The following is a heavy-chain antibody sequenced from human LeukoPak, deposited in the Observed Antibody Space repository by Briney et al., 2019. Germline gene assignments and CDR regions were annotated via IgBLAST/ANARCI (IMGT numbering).Heavy chain of an antibody. CDR2: MNPYSGYT. Sequence: ASVKVSCKASGYTFTSYGISWVRQSNGQGLEWMGWMNPYSGYTAYAQKFQGRVTMTRDTSINTAFLELSGLRSDDTAAYYCARDSRSCSGGSCYGTHFDYWGQGTLVTVSS. V-gene: IGHV1-8*02. J-gene: IGHJ4*02. D-gene: IGHD2-15*01. CDR3: ARDSRSCSGGSCYGTHFDY. CDR1: GYTFTSYG.